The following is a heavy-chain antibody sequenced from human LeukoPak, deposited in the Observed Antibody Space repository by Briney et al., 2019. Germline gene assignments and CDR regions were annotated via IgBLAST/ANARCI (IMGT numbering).Heavy chain of an antibody. Sequence: SETLSLTCTVSGGSISSYYWTWIRQPPGKGLEWIGFVYYTGSTNYNPSLKSRVTISVDTSKNQFSLKLSSATAADTAVYYCARDRYDILTGYYDYWGQGILVTVSS. J-gene: IGHJ4*02. V-gene: IGHV4-59*01. CDR1: GGSISSYY. CDR2: VYYTGST. D-gene: IGHD3-9*01. CDR3: ARDRYDILTGYYDY.